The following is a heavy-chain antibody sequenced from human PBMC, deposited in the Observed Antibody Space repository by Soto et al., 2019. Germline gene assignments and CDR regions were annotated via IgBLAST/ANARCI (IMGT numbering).Heavy chain of an antibody. Sequence: QVQLVQSGAEVKKPGASVKVSCKASGYTFTSYGISWVRQAPGQGLEWMGWISAYNGNTNYAQKLQGRVTMTTDTSTRKAYMELMSLRSDDTAVYCCAGYVSSCGMDYWGQGILVTVSS. J-gene: IGHJ4*02. CDR3: AGYVSSCGMDY. V-gene: IGHV1-18*01. D-gene: IGHD1-26*01. CDR2: ISAYNGNT. CDR1: GYTFTSYG.